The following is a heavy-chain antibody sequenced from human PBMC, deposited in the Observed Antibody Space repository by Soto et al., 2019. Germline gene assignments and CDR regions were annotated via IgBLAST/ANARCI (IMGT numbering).Heavy chain of an antibody. CDR1: GFSFSSYE. V-gene: IGHV3-48*03. CDR3: ARDVSVVTPEYYYYYGMDV. CDR2: ISSSGSTI. J-gene: IGHJ6*02. D-gene: IGHD4-4*01. Sequence: EVQLVESGGGLVQPGGSLRLCCAASGFSFSSYEMNWVRQAPGKGLEWVSYISSSGSTIYYADSVKGRFTISRDNAKNSLYLQMNSLRAEDTAVYYCARDVSVVTPEYYYYYGMDVWGQGTTVTVSS.